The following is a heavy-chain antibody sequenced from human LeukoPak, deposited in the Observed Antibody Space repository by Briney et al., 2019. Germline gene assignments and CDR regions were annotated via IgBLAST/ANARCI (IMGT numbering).Heavy chain of an antibody. J-gene: IGHJ4*02. D-gene: IGHD5-24*01. CDR2: IRYDGSNK. CDR1: GFTFSSYS. Sequence: GGSLRLSCAASGFTFSSYSMNWVRQAPGKGLEWVAFIRYDGSNKYYADSVKGRFTISRGNSKNTLYLQMNSLRAEDTAVYYCAKEEDGYNPGRGNYWGQGTLVTVSS. CDR3: AKEEDGYNPGRGNY. V-gene: IGHV3-30*02.